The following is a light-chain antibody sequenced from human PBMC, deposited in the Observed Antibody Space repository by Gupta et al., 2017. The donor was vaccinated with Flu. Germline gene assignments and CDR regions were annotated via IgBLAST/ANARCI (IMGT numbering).Light chain of an antibody. Sequence: EIVLTQSPATLSLSPGERATLSCRASQSVSSYLAWYQQKPGQAPRLLIYDASNRATGIPARFSGSGSGTDFTLTSSSLEPEEFAVYYWQQRSNWSTFGQGTRLEIK. J-gene: IGKJ5*01. CDR2: DAS. CDR3: QQRSNWST. CDR1: QSVSSY. V-gene: IGKV3-11*01.